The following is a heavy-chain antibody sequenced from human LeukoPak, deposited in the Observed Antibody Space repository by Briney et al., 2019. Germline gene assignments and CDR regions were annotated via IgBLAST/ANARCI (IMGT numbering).Heavy chain of an antibody. Sequence: PGGSLRLSCAASGFTFSSYAMSWVRQAPGKGLEWVSAISGSGGGTYYADSVKGRFTISRDNSKNTLYLQMNSLRAEDTAVYYCARDRGDGGPDLTYYYYGMDVWGQGTTVTVSS. V-gene: IGHV3-23*01. CDR2: ISGSGGGT. J-gene: IGHJ6*02. CDR1: GFTFSSYA. D-gene: IGHD3-10*01. CDR3: ARDRGDGGPDLTYYYYGMDV.